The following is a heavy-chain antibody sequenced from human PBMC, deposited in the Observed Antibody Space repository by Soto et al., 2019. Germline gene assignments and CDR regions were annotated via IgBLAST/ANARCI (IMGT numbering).Heavy chain of an antibody. CDR2: INAGNGNT. D-gene: IGHD3-3*01. J-gene: IGHJ4*02. CDR1: GYSFTSYS. V-gene: IGHV1-3*01. Sequence: QVPLVQSGAEVMQPGASVKVSCKASGYSFTSYSMQWVRQAPGQRLEWMGWINAGNGNTKYSHKFQGRVTITRDTSATTVYLELSSLTSVHSAVHFCAREEVFWRDYGFNYRGQ. CDR3: AREEVFWRDYGFNY.